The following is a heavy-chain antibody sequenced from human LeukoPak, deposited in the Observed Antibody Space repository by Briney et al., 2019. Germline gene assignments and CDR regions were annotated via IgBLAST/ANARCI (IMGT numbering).Heavy chain of an antibody. V-gene: IGHV4-34*01. CDR1: GGSFSGYY. CDR2: INHSGST. J-gene: IGHJ4*02. CDR3: ARGGVLNGCSGGSCYVNY. Sequence: SETLSLTRAVYGGSFSGYYWSWIRQPPGKGLEWIGEINHSGSTNYNPSLKSRVTISVDTSKNQFSLKLSSVTAADTAVYYCARGGVLNGCSGGSCYVNYWGQGTLVTVSS. D-gene: IGHD2-15*01.